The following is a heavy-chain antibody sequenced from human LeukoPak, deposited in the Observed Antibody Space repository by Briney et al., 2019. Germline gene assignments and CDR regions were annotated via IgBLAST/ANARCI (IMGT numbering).Heavy chain of an antibody. V-gene: IGHV3-23*01. Sequence: GGSLRLSCAASGFTFRNYAMSWVRQAPGKALEWVSRVDGGGSTSYADSVRGRFSISRDSSKGTLYLQMGSLRGEDTAVYYCARDDAPDGGFLDYWGQGTLVTVSS. D-gene: IGHD2/OR15-2a*01. CDR1: GFTFRNYA. J-gene: IGHJ4*02. CDR2: VDGGGST. CDR3: ARDDAPDGGFLDY.